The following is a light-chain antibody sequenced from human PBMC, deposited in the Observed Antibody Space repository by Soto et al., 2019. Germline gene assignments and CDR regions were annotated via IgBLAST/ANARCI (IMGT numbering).Light chain of an antibody. Sequence: QSALTQPASVSGSPGQSITISCTGTSSDVGAYNSVAWYQHNPGKAPKLMIYDVSNRPSGVSSRFSGSKSANTASLSISGFQADDEADYYCSSYTSSSTLVFGTGAKLTVL. V-gene: IGLV2-14*01. CDR3: SSYTSSSTLV. J-gene: IGLJ1*01. CDR1: SSDVGAYNS. CDR2: DVS.